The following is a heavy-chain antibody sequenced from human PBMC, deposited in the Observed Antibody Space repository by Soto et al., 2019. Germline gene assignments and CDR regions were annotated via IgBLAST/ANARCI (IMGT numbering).Heavy chain of an antibody. CDR2: IFPSGAT. CDR3: ARSREFDY. Sequence: TRSLTCGVSGGSLSGATYSWNWIRQPPGKGLEWIGYIFPSGATYYNPSLKSRVTISIDVSKNQFSLSLRSLTAADTAVYYCARSREFDYWSQGTLVTVSS. V-gene: IGHV4-30-2*01. CDR1: GGSLSGATYS. J-gene: IGHJ4*02.